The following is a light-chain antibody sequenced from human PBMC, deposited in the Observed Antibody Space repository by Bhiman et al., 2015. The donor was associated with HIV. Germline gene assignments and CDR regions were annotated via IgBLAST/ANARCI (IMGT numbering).Light chain of an antibody. CDR1: SLSKQY. Sequence: SYELTQAPSMSVSPGQTARIICTGDSLSKQYAYWYQQRPGQAPLLLIYKDTERPSGIPERFSGSSSGTTVTLTIARVQPEDEADYYCTSYTVSASFVFGGATKVTVL. CDR3: TSYTVSASFV. V-gene: IGLV3-25*03. CDR2: KDT. J-gene: IGLJ1*01.